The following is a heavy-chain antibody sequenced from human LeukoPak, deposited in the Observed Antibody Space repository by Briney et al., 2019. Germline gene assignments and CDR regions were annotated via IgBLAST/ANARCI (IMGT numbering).Heavy chain of an antibody. Sequence: SETLSLTCTVSGGSISSSSYYWGWIRQPPGKGLEWIGSIYYSGSTYYNPSLKSRVTISVDTSKNQFSLKLSSVTAADTAVYYCARRKQLGQLDYWGQGTLVTVSS. CDR2: IYYSGST. J-gene: IGHJ4*02. CDR3: ARRKQLGQLDY. D-gene: IGHD6-13*01. CDR1: GGSISSSSYY. V-gene: IGHV4-39*01.